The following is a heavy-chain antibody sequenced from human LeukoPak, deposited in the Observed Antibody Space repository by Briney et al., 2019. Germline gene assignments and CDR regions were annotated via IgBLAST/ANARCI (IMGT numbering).Heavy chain of an antibody. J-gene: IGHJ1*01. CDR1: GFTFDDYA. V-gene: IGHV3-9*03. D-gene: IGHD6-13*01. CDR3: AKSSSSWYTAEYFQH. CDR2: ISWNSGSI. Sequence: PGRSLRLSCAASGFTFDDYAMHWVRQAPGKGLEWVSGISWNSGSIGYADSVKGRFTISRDNAKNSLYLQMNSLRAEDMALYYCAKSSSSWYTAEYFQHWGQGTLVTVSS.